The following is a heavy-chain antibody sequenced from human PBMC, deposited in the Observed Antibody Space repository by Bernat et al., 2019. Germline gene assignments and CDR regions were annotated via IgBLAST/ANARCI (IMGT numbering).Heavy chain of an antibody. CDR2: IIPLFGTA. V-gene: IGHV1-69*01. J-gene: IGHJ4*02. Sequence: QVQLVQSGAEVKKPGSSVKVSCKASGGTFSRHAINWVRQAPGQGLGWMGGIIPLFGTASYAAKFKGRVTLTADESTSTAYMDLSSLRSEDTAVYYCARGSSDCSRSSCPYDYWGQGILVTVSS. CDR1: GGTFSRHA. D-gene: IGHD2-2*01. CDR3: ARGSSDCSRSSCPYDY.